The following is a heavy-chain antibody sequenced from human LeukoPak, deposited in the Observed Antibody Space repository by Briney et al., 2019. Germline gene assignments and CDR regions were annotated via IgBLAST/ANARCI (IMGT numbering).Heavy chain of an antibody. CDR3: ARGVTSGYCSSTSCSEWFDP. CDR1: GGTFSSYA. V-gene: IGHV1-69*05. D-gene: IGHD2-2*01. J-gene: IGHJ5*02. Sequence: SVKVSCKASGGTFSSYAISWVRQAPGQGLEWMGGIIPIFGTANYAQKFQGRVTITTDESTSTAYMELSGLRSEDTAVYYCARGVTSGYCSSTSCSEWFDPWGQGTLVTVSS. CDR2: IIPIFGTA.